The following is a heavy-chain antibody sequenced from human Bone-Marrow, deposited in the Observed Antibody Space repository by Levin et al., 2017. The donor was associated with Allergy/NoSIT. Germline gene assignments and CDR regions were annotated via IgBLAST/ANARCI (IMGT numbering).Heavy chain of an antibody. V-gene: IGHV3-66*01. Sequence: LAGGSLRLSCAASGFTVSNNYVTWVRQAPGKGLEWVSLIYSGGSTYYADSVKARFTISRDNSKNTVYLQMNSLRAEDTAVYYCARDRGGERSGWYYWGQGTLVTVSS. CDR3: ARDRGGERSGWYY. J-gene: IGHJ4*02. D-gene: IGHD6-19*01. CDR2: IYSGGST. CDR1: GFTVSNNY.